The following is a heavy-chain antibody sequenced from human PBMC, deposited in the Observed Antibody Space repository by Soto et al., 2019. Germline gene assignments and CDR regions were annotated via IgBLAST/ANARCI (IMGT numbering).Heavy chain of an antibody. CDR1: GFNFPGFT. CDR2: ISGSSGFI. V-gene: IGHV3-21*04. Sequence: PGGSLRLSCAASGFNFPGFTMNWVRQAPGKGLEWVAAISGSSGFIYYGDSVRGRFTISRDNARDSLLLQMNSLRAGDTGVYFCARVLDQWQMLLPYFDYWGQGTQVTVSS. CDR3: ARVLDQWQMLLPYFDY. D-gene: IGHD1-1*01. J-gene: IGHJ4*02.